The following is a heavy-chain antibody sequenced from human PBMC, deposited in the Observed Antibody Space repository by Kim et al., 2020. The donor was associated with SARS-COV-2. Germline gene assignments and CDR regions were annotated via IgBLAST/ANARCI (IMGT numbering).Heavy chain of an antibody. CDR2: INGDGGER. D-gene: IGHD1-7*01. J-gene: IGHJ4*02. V-gene: IGHV3-7*01. CDR3: ARGGNYYY. CDR1: GFTFSTSW. Sequence: GGSLRLSCAASGFTFSTSWVTWLRQAPGKGLEWVANINGDGGERYYVDSVKGRFTISRENAKNAFYLQMNSLRVDDTAVYYCARGGNYYYWGQGTLVTVSS.